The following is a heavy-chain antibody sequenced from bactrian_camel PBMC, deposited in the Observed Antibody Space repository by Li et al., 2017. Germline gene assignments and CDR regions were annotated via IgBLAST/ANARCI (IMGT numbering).Heavy chain of an antibody. Sequence: HVQLVESGGGSVETGGSLRLSCSASGDISGNHCMAWFRQAPGEERERVATIARDGWTRYSQRVKGRFTISRDNDRNALYLEMDKLTSEDTAIYYCVRGGSISVPYARGPRSPSP. V-gene: IGHV3S53*01. CDR1: GDISGNHC. CDR2: IARDGWT. J-gene: IGHJ4*01.